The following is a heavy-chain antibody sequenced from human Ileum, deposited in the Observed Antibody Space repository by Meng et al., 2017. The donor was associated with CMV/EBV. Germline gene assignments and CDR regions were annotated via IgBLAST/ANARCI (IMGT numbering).Heavy chain of an antibody. D-gene: IGHD1-26*01. J-gene: IGHJ5*02. CDR1: GFPFTSFG. V-gene: IGHV1-18*01. CDR3: AKWVHARDWPPDPFDP. Sequence: QVQLGRFGAEVKKAGASVKVSCQASGFPFTSFGITWVRQAPGQRLEWVGWISAHNGKTEYAQNLQGRVTMTTDGSTSTAYLELRSLRTDDTAVYYCAKWVHARDWPPDPFDPWGQGTLVTVSS. CDR2: ISAHNGKT.